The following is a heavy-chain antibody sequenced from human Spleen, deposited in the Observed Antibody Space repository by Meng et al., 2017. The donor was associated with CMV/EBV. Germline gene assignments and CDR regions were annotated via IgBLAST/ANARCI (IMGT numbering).Heavy chain of an antibody. CDR1: GYTFTSYG. Sequence: SVKVSCKASGYTFTSYGISWVRQAPGQGLEWMGWISAYNGNTNYAQKLQGRVTMTTDTSTSTAYMELRSLRSDDTAVYYCARETESVVVPAAPLYYYYYGMDVWGQGTTVTVSS. CDR2: ISAYNGNT. V-gene: IGHV1-18*01. J-gene: IGHJ6*02. D-gene: IGHD2-2*01. CDR3: ARETESVVVPAAPLYYYYYGMDV.